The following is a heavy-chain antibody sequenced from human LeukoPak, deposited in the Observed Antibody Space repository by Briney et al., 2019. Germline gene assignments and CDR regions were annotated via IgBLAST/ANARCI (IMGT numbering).Heavy chain of an antibody. CDR2: IYSGGST. CDR1: GFTVSSNY. V-gene: IGHV3-53*01. CDR3: ARGRDYYGSGTGGAFDI. D-gene: IGHD3-10*01. Sequence: GGSLRLSCAASGFTVSSNYMSWVRQAPGKGLEWVSVIYSGGSTYYADPVKGRFAISRDNSKNTLYLQMNSLRAEDTAVYYCARGRDYYGSGTGGAFDIWGQGTMVTVSS. J-gene: IGHJ3*02.